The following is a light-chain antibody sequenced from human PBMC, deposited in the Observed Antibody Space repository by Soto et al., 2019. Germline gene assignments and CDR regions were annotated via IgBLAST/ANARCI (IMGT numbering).Light chain of an antibody. CDR3: QHYGSPPIT. Sequence: EIGLTQSPGTLSLSPGERATLSCRASQSVSSSYLAWYQQKPGQAPRLLIYGASSRATGIPDRFSGSGSGTDFTLTISRLEPEDFAVYYCQHYGSPPITFGQGTRLQIK. CDR1: QSVSSSY. J-gene: IGKJ5*01. CDR2: GAS. V-gene: IGKV3-20*01.